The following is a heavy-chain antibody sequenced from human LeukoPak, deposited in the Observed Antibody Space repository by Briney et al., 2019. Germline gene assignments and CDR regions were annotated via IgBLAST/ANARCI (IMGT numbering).Heavy chain of an antibody. J-gene: IGHJ4*02. CDR1: GFTFSTYT. V-gene: IGHV3-23*01. Sequence: GGSLRLSCAASGFTFSTYTTYWVRHPPGKRLEWVSIIGNNGGGIHYADSVKGRFTISRDNFKNALYLQMNSLRVEDTAFYYCARDLAYSRLDYWGQGMLVTVSS. CDR2: IGNNGGGI. D-gene: IGHD5-18*01. CDR3: ARDLAYSRLDY.